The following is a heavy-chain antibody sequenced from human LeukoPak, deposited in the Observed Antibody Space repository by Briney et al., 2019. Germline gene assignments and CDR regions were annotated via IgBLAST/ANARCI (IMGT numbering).Heavy chain of an antibody. V-gene: IGHV4-59*01. CDR3: ARGKGVAENPLDY. CDR1: GGSMSGYY. J-gene: IGHJ4*02. CDR2: IYYSGGA. D-gene: IGHD2-15*01. Sequence: KPSETLSLTCTVSGGSMSGYYWSWIRQPPGKGLEWIGYIYYSGGANYNPSLKSRVTMSVDTSKSQLSLNLISVTAADTAVYFCARGKGVAENPLDYWGQGTQVTVSS.